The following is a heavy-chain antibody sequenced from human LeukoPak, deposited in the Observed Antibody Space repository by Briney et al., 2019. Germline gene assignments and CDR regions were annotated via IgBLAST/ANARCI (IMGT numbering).Heavy chain of an antibody. J-gene: IGHJ4*02. D-gene: IGHD3-3*01. Sequence: GASVKVSCKASGYTFTGYYMHWVRQATGQGLEWMGWMNPNSGNTGYAQKFQGRVTITRNTSISTAYMELSSLRSEDTAVYYCARGQRRITIFGVVISAFDYWGQGTLVTVSS. CDR3: ARGQRRITIFGVVISAFDY. V-gene: IGHV1-8*02. CDR1: GYTFTGYY. CDR2: MNPNSGNT.